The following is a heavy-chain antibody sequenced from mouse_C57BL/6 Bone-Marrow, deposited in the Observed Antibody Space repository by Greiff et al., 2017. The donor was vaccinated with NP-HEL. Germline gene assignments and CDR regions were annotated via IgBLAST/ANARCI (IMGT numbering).Heavy chain of an antibody. J-gene: IGHJ1*03. D-gene: IGHD1-1*01. CDR2: ISNGGGST. V-gene: IGHV5-12*01. CDR1: GFTFSDYY. CDR3: ARRYYYGSSHWYFDV. Sequence: VKVVESGGGLVQPGGSLKLSCAASGFTFSDYYMYWVRQTPETRLEWVAYISNGGGSTYYPDTGKGRFTISRDNAKNTLYLQMSRLKSEDTAMYYCARRYYYGSSHWYFDVWGTGTTVTVSS.